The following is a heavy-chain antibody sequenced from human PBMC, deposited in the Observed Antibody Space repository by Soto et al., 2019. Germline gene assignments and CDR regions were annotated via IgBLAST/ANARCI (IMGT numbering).Heavy chain of an antibody. Sequence: QVQLVQSGAEVKNPGASVKVSCKASGYTFTRYGIGWARQAPGQGLEWMGWINTYNGNTNYAQNVQGRVTLTTDTTXRTDYMELRSLRSNDTAIYYCAMVDVYVTPSPQDVWGQGTTVIVSS. CDR1: GYTFTRYG. V-gene: IGHV1-18*01. CDR3: AMVDVYVTPSPQDV. D-gene: IGHD3-16*01. J-gene: IGHJ6*02. CDR2: INTYNGNT.